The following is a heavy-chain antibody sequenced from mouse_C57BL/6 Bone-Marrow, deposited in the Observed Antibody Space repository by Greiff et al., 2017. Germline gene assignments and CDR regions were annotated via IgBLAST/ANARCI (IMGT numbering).Heavy chain of an antibody. Sequence: QVQLQQSGAELARPGASVKLSCKASGYTFTRYGISWVKQRTGQGLEWIGEIYPRSGNTYYNEQFKGKATLTADKSSSTAYMELRSLTSEDSAVYFCARSGYGNPFAYWRQGTLVTVSA. D-gene: IGHD2-1*01. CDR1: GYTFTRYG. J-gene: IGHJ3*01. V-gene: IGHV1-81*01. CDR2: IYPRSGNT. CDR3: ARSGYGNPFAY.